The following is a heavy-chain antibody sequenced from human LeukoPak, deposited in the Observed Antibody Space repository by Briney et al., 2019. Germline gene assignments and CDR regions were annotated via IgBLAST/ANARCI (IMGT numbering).Heavy chain of an antibody. CDR1: GFTFASYW. V-gene: IGHV3-7*01. D-gene: IGHD4-17*01. J-gene: IGHJ5*02. Sequence: GGSLRLSCAASGFTFASYWMNWVRQAPGKGLEWVALINPDGSQTNYVDSVKGRFTISRDNAENSLYLQMNSLRAEDTAVYYCARDLGYGALDPWGQGTLVTVSS. CDR3: ARDLGYGALDP. CDR2: INPDGSQT.